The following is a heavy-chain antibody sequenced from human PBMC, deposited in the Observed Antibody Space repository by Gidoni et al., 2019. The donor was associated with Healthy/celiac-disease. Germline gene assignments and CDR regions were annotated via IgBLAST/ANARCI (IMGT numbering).Heavy chain of an antibody. D-gene: IGHD6-19*01. CDR2: IYDSGST. CDR1: GGSISSSSYY. Sequence: QLQLQESGPGLVKPSETLSLTCTVAGGSISSSSYYGGWIRQPPGKGLEWIGSIYDSGSTYYHPSLNSRVTISVDTSKNQFSLKLRSVTAADTSVYYCARYSSGWLHPYYYGMDVWGQGTTVTVSS. V-gene: IGHV4-39*01. CDR3: ARYSSGWLHPYYYGMDV. J-gene: IGHJ6*02.